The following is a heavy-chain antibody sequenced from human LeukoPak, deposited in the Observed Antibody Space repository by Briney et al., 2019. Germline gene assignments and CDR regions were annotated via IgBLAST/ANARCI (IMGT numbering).Heavy chain of an antibody. J-gene: IGHJ4*02. D-gene: IGHD3-22*01. CDR2: ISGSGDTP. V-gene: IGHV3-23*01. Sequence: GGSLRLSCVASGFTFTTYGMNWVRQAPGKGLEWVSGISGSGDTPYYAESVRGRFTISRDNSKNTLYLQMNSLRAEDTALYYCAKVIAYSFYYDSSGLPDYWGQGTLVTVSS. CDR1: GFTFTTYG. CDR3: AKVIAYSFYYDSSGLPDY.